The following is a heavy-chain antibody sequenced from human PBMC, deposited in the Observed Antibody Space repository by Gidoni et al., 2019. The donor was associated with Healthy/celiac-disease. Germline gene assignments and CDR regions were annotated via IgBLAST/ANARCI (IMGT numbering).Heavy chain of an antibody. CDR2: INHSGST. Sequence: QLQLQQWGAGLLKPSETLSLTCAVYGGSFSGYYWSWIRQPPGKGLEWIGEINHSGSTNYNPSLKSRVTISVETSKNQFSLKLSSVTAADTAVYYCAREWIGGKGGMDVWGQGTTVTVSS. J-gene: IGHJ6*02. D-gene: IGHD2-15*01. V-gene: IGHV4-34*01. CDR1: GGSFSGYY. CDR3: AREWIGGKGGMDV.